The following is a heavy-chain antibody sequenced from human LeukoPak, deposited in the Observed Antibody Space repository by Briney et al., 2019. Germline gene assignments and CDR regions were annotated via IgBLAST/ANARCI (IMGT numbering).Heavy chain of an antibody. D-gene: IGHD3-22*01. CDR3: ARQLTHYYDSSGYYFFDY. Sequence: SETLSLTCTVSGGSISSSSYYWGWIRQPPGKGLEWIGSISYSGSTYYNPSLKSRVTISVDTSKNQFSLKLSSVTAADTAVYYCARQLTHYYDSSGYYFFDYWGQGTLVTVSS. V-gene: IGHV4-39*01. J-gene: IGHJ4*02. CDR1: GGSISSSSYY. CDR2: ISYSGST.